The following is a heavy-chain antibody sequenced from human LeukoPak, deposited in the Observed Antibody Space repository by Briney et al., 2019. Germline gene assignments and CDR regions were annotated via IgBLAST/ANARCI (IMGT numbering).Heavy chain of an antibody. D-gene: IGHD1-26*01. Sequence: PGGSLRLSCAASGFTFSSYAMSWVRQAPGKGLEWVSAISGSGGSTYYADSVKGRFTISRDNSKNTLYRQMNSLRAEDTAVYYCAKDPLRSYVGAPTDYWGQGTLVTVSS. CDR2: ISGSGGST. CDR1: GFTFSSYA. CDR3: AKDPLRSYVGAPTDY. J-gene: IGHJ4*02. V-gene: IGHV3-23*01.